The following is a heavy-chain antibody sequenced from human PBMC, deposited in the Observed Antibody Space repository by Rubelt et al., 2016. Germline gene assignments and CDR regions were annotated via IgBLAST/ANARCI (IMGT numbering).Heavy chain of an antibody. CDR3: ARTRG. J-gene: IGHJ4*02. V-gene: IGHV3-30*04. Sequence: QVQLVESGGGVVQPGRSLRLSCAASGFTFSSYAMHWVRQAPGKGLEWVAVFSYDGSNKDYADSVKGRFTISRDNSKNTLYLQMNSLRAEDTAVYYCARTRGWGQGTLVTVSS. CDR2: FSYDGSNK. CDR1: GFTFSSYA.